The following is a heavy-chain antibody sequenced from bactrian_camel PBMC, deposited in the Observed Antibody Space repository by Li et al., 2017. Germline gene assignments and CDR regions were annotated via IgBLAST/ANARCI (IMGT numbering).Heavy chain of an antibody. CDR3: VLRTSSQKITPWAWAY. CDR1: GYTRGRYC. D-gene: IGHD1*01. Sequence: HVQLVESGGGSVQAGGSLTLSCAISGYTRGRYCMAWFHQAPGKEREAVADIDSDGDTTYADSVKGRFTISKDNAKNTLYLQMNSLKSEGTALYYCVLRTSSQKITPWAWAYWGRGTQVTVS. J-gene: IGHJ4*01. V-gene: IGHV3S55*01. CDR2: IDSDGDT.